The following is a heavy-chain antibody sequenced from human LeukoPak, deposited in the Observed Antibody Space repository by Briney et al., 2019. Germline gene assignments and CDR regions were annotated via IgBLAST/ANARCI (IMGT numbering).Heavy chain of an antibody. CDR2: TYYRSNWYN. CDR1: GDSVSSNTAA. CDR3: ARARLHHNYGSGTSFDY. V-gene: IGHV6-1*01. Sequence: SQTLSLTCVISGDSVSSNTAAWNWIRQSPSRGLEWLGRTYYRSNWYNDYAVSVKSRITINPDTSKNHFALHLNSVTPEDTAVYYCARARLHHNYGSGTSFDYWGQGTLVTVS. J-gene: IGHJ4*02. D-gene: IGHD3-10*01.